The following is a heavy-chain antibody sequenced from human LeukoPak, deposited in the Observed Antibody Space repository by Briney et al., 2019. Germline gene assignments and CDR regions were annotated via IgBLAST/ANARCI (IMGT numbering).Heavy chain of an antibody. D-gene: IGHD3-22*01. Sequence: PSETLSLTCTVSGGSISSYYWSWIRQPPGKGLEWIGYIYYSGSTNYNPSLKSRVTISVDTSKNQFSLKLSPVTAADTAVYYCARAVYDNDAFDIWGQGTMVTVSS. V-gene: IGHV4-59*01. CDR2: IYYSGST. J-gene: IGHJ3*02. CDR3: ARAVYDNDAFDI. CDR1: GGSISSYY.